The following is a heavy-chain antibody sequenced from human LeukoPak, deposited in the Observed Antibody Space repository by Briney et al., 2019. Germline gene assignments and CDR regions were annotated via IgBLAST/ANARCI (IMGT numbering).Heavy chain of an antibody. J-gene: IGHJ5*02. V-gene: IGHV4-39*01. CDR2: LSYSGSP. CDR3: ARLSIFGVATFDP. CDR1: GGSISNTAYY. D-gene: IGHD3-3*01. Sequence: SETLSLTCTVSGGSISNTAYYWGWIRQPPGKGLEWIGSLSYSGSPYYNPSLKSRVTISGDMSKNQFSLKLSSVTAAGTAVYYCARLSIFGVATFDPWGQGTLVTVSS.